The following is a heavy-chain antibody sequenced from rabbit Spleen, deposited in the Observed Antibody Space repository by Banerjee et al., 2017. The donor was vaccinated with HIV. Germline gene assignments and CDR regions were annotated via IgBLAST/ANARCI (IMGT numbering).Heavy chain of an antibody. Sequence: QEQLVESGGDLVKPGASLTLTCTASGIDFSGSYAMCWVRQAPGKGLEWIACIYDSSSIDITYYATWAKGRFTISKTSSTTVTLQMTSLTAADTATYFCANGGWGAGFNLWGPGTLVTVS. CDR3: ANGGWGAGFNL. CDR1: GIDFSGSYA. CDR2: IYDSSSIDIT. J-gene: IGHJ4*01. D-gene: IGHD4-1*01. V-gene: IGHV1S45*01.